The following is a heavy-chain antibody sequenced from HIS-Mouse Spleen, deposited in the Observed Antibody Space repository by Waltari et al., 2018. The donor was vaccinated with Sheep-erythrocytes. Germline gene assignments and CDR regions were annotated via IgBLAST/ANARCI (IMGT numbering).Heavy chain of an antibody. Sequence: EVQLLESGGGLVQPGGSLRLSCAASGFTFSSYDMSWVRQGPGKGLEWVSAIRGSGGSTYYADSVKGRFTISRDKSKKTLYLQMNSLRAEDTAVYYCAKDVSPGPNSGYDYWGQGTLVTVSS. CDR3: AKDVSPGPNSGYDY. CDR1: GFTFSSYD. J-gene: IGHJ4*02. CDR2: IRGSGGST. D-gene: IGHD5-12*01. V-gene: IGHV3-23*01.